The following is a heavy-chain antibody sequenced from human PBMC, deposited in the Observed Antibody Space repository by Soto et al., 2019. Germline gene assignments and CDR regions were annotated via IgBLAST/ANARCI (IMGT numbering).Heavy chain of an antibody. J-gene: IGHJ4*02. CDR3: TRERITMVRGVPGKDDY. Sequence: PGGSLRLSCTASGFTFGDYAMSWFRQAPGKGLEWVGFIRSKAYGGTTEYAASVKGRFTISRDDSKSIAYLQMNSLKTEDTAVYYCTRERITMVRGVPGKDDYWGQGTLVTVSS. CDR1: GFTFGDYA. CDR2: IRSKAYGGTT. V-gene: IGHV3-49*03. D-gene: IGHD3-10*01.